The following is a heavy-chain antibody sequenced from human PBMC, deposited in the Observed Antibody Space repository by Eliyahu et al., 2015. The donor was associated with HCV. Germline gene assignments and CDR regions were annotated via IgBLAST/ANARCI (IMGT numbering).Heavy chain of an antibody. V-gene: IGHV3-7*01. CDR1: GFSFRXXX. Sequence: DVQLVESGVGLVQPGGSLXLXGXASGFSFRXXXXXWXRQTPGKGLEWVANLREDGEEKFYVDSVEGRFTISRDNAKSSVFLHMSSLRAEDTAVYYCARNNGPGTADIWGQGTLVTVSS. CDR3: ARNNGPGTADI. D-gene: IGHD2-8*01. CDR2: LREDGEEK. J-gene: IGHJ3*02.